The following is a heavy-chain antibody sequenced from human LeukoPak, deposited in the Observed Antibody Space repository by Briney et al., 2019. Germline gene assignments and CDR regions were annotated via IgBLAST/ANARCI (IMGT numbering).Heavy chain of an antibody. V-gene: IGHV4-59*01. CDR1: GVTRSGIF. CDR3: ARTSRHYYGSGSNLTPWPAGMDV. CDR2: IYYGGST. J-gene: IGHJ6*02. D-gene: IGHD3-10*01. Sequence: SVTLSLTCSVSGVTRSGIFWTWHRQPPGKELEWFGTIYYGGSTTKNNRSLKSRVTISGDTSKSQFSLKLSSATAADTPVSYCARTSRHYYGSGSNLTPWPAGMDVWGQGTTVTVS.